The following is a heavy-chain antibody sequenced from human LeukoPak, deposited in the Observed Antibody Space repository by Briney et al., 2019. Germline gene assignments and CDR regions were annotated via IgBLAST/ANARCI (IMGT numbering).Heavy chain of an antibody. CDR2: INHSGST. D-gene: IGHD1-1*01. CDR1: GGSFSGYY. Sequence: SETLSLTCAVYGGSFSGYYWSWIRQPPGKGLEWIGEINHSGSTNYNPSLKSRVTISVDTSKNQFSLKLSSVTAADTAVYYCARWKTGSSYYYYGMDVWGQGTTVTVSS. J-gene: IGHJ6*02. CDR3: ARWKTGSSYYYYGMDV. V-gene: IGHV4-34*01.